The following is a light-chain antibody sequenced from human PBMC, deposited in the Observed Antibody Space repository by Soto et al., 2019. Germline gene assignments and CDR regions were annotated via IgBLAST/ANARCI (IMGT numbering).Light chain of an antibody. CDR2: LNSDGSH. J-gene: IGLJ2*01. CDR1: SGHSNYA. Sequence: QPVLTQSPSASASLGASVKLTCTLSSGHSNYAIAWHQQQSEKGPRYLMKLNSDGSHSKGDGIPDRFSGYSSGAERYLTLSSLQSEDEADYYCQTWGSGIVVFGGGTKLTVL. V-gene: IGLV4-69*01. CDR3: QTWGSGIVV.